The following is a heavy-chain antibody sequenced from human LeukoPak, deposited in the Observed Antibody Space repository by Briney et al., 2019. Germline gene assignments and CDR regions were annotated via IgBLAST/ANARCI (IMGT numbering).Heavy chain of an antibody. J-gene: IGHJ4*02. CDR1: GFTFSTYA. CDR2: ISYDGTNK. D-gene: IGHD3-9*01. CDR3: ARGPHYDILTGYYDYYFDY. Sequence: GGSLRLSCAASGFTFSTYAIHWVRQAPGKGLEGVAVISYDGTNKNYADSVKGRFTISRHNSKNTLYLQMNSLRAEDTAVYYCARGPHYDILTGYYDYYFDYWGQGTLVTVSS. V-gene: IGHV3-30*01.